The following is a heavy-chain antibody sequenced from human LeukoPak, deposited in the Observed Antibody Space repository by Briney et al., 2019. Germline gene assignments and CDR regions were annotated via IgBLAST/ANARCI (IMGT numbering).Heavy chain of an antibody. CDR3: ARSWFGEPTPRPFDY. V-gene: IGHV3-48*04. J-gene: IGHJ4*02. CDR1: GFTFTTYW. CDR2: ISSSGSTI. D-gene: IGHD3-10*01. Sequence: PGGSLRLSCAASGFTFTTYWMTWVRQAPGKGLEWVSYISSSGSTIYYADSVKGRFTISRDNAKNSLYLQMNSLRAEDTAVYYCARSWFGEPTPRPFDYWGQGTLVTVSS.